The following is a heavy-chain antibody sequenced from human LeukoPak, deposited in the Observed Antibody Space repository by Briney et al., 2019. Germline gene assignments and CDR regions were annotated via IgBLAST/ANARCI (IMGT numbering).Heavy chain of an antibody. Sequence: VASVKVSCKASGGTFSSYAISWVRQAPGQGLEWMGGIIPIFGTANYAQKFQGRVTITADKSTSTAYMELSSLRSEDTAVYYCARGLASYDFWSGYCSELDYWGQGTLVTVSS. J-gene: IGHJ4*02. D-gene: IGHD3-3*01. CDR3: ARGLASYDFWSGYCSELDY. CDR1: GGTFSSYA. V-gene: IGHV1-69*06. CDR2: IIPIFGTA.